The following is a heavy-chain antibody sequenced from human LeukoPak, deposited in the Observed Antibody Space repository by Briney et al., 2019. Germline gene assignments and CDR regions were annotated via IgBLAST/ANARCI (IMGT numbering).Heavy chain of an antibody. J-gene: IGHJ4*02. Sequence: GGSLRLSFSASGFTFSSYWISWVRQAPGKGPEWVANIKQNGSEKYYVDSVKGRFTISRDNAKNSMYLQMNSLRAEETAVYYCARVLHLYYYGSGSHGPFDYWGQGTLVTVSS. CDR1: GFTFSSYW. V-gene: IGHV3-7*01. CDR2: IKQNGSEK. D-gene: IGHD3-10*01. CDR3: ARVLHLYYYGSGSHGPFDY.